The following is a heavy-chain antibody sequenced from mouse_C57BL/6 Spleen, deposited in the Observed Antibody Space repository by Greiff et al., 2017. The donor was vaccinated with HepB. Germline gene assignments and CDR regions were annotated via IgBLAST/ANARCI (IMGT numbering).Heavy chain of an antibody. CDR2: INPNNGGT. Sequence: EVQLQQSGPELVKPGASVKISCKASGYTFTDYYMNWVKQSHGKSLEWIGDINPNNGGTSYNQKFKGKATLTVDKSSSTAYMELRSLTSEDSAVYYCASSPITTVVDYFDYWGQGTTLTVSS. V-gene: IGHV1-26*01. J-gene: IGHJ2*01. CDR1: GYTFTDYY. D-gene: IGHD1-1*01. CDR3: ASSPITTVVDYFDY.